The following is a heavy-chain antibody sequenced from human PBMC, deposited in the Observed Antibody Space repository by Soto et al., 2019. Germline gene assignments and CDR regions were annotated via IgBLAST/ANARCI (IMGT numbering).Heavy chain of an antibody. CDR3: ARDYSSYGPFDY. D-gene: IGHD5-18*01. J-gene: IGHJ4*02. CDR2: ISSSSTI. Sequence: EVQLVESGGGFVQPGGSLRLSCAASGFTFSSYSMNWVRQAPGKGLEWVSYISSSSTIYYADSVKGRFTISRDNAKNSLYLQMNSLRAEDTAVYYCARDYSSYGPFDYWGQGTLVTVSS. V-gene: IGHV3-48*01. CDR1: GFTFSSYS.